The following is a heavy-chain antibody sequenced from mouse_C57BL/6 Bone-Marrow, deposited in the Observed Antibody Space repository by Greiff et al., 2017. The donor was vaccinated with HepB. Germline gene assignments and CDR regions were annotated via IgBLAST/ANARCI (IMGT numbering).Heavy chain of an antibody. CDR2: INHSSGYT. V-gene: IGHV1-4*01. J-gene: IGHJ4*01. CDR3: ARGGLRV. CDR1: GYTFTSYT. D-gene: IGHD2-4*01. Sequence: VQLQQSGAELARPGASVKMSCKASGYTFTSYTMHWVKQRPGQGLEWIGYINHSSGYTKYNQKFKDKATLTADKSTSTAYMQLSSLTTEDSAVYYSARGGLRVWGDGASVTVSS.